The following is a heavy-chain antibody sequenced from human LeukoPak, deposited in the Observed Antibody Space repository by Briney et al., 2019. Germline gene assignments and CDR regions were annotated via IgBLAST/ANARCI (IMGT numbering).Heavy chain of an antibody. CDR1: GGSFSGYY. V-gene: IGHV4-34*01. Sequence: ETLSLTCAVYGGSFSGYYWSWIRQPTGKGLEWIGEINHSGSTNYNPSLKSRVTISLDTSKNQFSLKLYSVTAADTAVYYCARDDGGGWFDPWGQGTLVTVSS. CDR3: ARDDGGGWFDP. CDR2: INHSGST. J-gene: IGHJ5*02. D-gene: IGHD3-10*01.